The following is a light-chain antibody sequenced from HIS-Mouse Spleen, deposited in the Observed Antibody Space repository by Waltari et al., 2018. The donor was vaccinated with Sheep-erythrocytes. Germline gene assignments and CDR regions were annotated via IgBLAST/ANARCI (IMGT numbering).Light chain of an antibody. CDR2: EGS. CDR1: SSDVGSDNL. J-gene: IGLJ3*02. V-gene: IGLV2-23*01. CDR3: CSYAGSSTPWV. Sequence: QSALTQPASVSGSPGQPITISCTGTSSDVGSDNLASRYQPHPGKAPKLMIYEGSKRPSGVSNRFSGSKSGNTASLTISGLQAEDEADYYCCSYAGSSTPWVFGGGTKLTVL.